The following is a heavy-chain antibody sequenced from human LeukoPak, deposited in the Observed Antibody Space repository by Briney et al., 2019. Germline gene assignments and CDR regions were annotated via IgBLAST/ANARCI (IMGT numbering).Heavy chain of an antibody. D-gene: IGHD3-16*02. J-gene: IGHJ6*03. Sequence: SETLSLTCAVYGGSFSGYYWSWIRQPPGKGLEWIGEINHSGSTNYNPSLKSRVTISVDTSKNQFSLKLSSVTAADTAVYYCARAGGRNYDYVWGSYRYSKYMDVWGKGTTVTVSS. CDR2: INHSGST. V-gene: IGHV4-34*01. CDR3: ARAGGRNYDYVWGSYRYSKYMDV. CDR1: GGSFSGYY.